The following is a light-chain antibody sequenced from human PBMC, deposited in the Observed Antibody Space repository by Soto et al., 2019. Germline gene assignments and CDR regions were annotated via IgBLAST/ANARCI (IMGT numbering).Light chain of an antibody. J-gene: IGLJ3*02. CDR3: VLYMGRGIWV. Sequence: QAVVTQEPSFSVSPGGTVTLTCGLSSGSVSTDDYPGWYQQTPGQAPRALIYNTYTRSSGVPDRFSGSIVGNKAALTITGVQSDDESDYYCVLYMGRGIWVFGGGTKLTVL. CDR2: NTY. CDR1: SGSVSTDDY. V-gene: IGLV8-61*01.